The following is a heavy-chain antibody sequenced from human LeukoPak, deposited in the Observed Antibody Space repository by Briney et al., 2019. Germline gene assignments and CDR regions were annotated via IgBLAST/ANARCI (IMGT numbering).Heavy chain of an antibody. CDR3: ARWQINLYYFDY. J-gene: IGHJ4*02. Sequence: SETLSLTCTVSGGSIRTYYWSWLRQPPGKGLEWIGYIYYSGSTNYNPSLKSRVTISVDTSKNQFSLKLSSVTAADTAVYYCARWQINLYYFDYWGQGTLVTVSS. D-gene: IGHD1-14*01. CDR1: GGSIRTYY. CDR2: IYYSGST. V-gene: IGHV4-59*01.